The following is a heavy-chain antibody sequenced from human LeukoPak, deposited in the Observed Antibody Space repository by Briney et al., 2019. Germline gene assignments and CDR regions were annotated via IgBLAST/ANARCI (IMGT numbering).Heavy chain of an antibody. CDR2: ISWNSGSI. D-gene: IGHD2-15*01. Sequence: GGSLRLSCAASGFTFDDYAMHWVRQAPGKGLEWVSGISWNSGSIGYADSVKGRFTISRDNAKNSLYLQMSSLRAEDTALYYCAKDIRRSGGSIDYWGQGTLVTVSS. J-gene: IGHJ4*02. CDR1: GFTFDDYA. V-gene: IGHV3-9*01. CDR3: AKDIRRSGGSIDY.